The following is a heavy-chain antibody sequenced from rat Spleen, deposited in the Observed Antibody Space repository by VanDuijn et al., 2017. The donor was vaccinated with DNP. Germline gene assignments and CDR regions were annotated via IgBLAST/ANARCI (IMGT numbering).Heavy chain of an antibody. D-gene: IGHD1-12*02. CDR3: ARAYYDGTYYPNWYFDF. CDR2: ISYSGST. CDR1: GYSITSNY. V-gene: IGHV3-1*01. J-gene: IGHJ1*01. Sequence: EVQLQESGPGLVKPSQSLSLTCSVTGYSITSNYWAWIRKFPGNTMEWMGYISYSGSTGYSPSLKSRISITRDTSKRQFFLQLNSVTTEDTATYYCARAYYDGTYYPNWYFDFWGPGTMVTVSS.